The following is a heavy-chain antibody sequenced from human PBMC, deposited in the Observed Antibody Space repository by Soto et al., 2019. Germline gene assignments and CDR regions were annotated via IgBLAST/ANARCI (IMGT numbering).Heavy chain of an antibody. CDR3: AKDFRGWYPYYFDY. CDR2: ISYDGSNK. CDR1: GFTFSSYG. D-gene: IGHD6-19*01. V-gene: IGHV3-30*18. J-gene: IGHJ4*02. Sequence: QVQLVESGGGVVQPGRSLRLSCAASGFTFSSYGMHWVRQAPGKGLEWVALISYDGSNKFYADSVKGRFTISRDNSKNTLYLQMNSLRAEDTALYYCAKDFRGWYPYYFDYWGQGTLVTVSS.